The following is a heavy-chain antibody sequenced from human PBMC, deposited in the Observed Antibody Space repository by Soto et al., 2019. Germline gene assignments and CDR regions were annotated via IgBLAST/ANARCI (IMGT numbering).Heavy chain of an antibody. Sequence: QVQLQESGPGLVKPSQTLTLTCTVSGGSISSGSFYWSWIRQHPGKGLEWIVHISDSGTSYHNPSFESRVTISVDTSKNTFFLKLSAVTAADTAVYFCARTTFYDIFTAYYSLFDYWGQGTLVTVSS. J-gene: IGHJ4*02. CDR3: ARTTFYDIFTAYYSLFDY. V-gene: IGHV4-31*03. D-gene: IGHD3-9*01. CDR2: ISDSGTS. CDR1: GGSISSGSFY.